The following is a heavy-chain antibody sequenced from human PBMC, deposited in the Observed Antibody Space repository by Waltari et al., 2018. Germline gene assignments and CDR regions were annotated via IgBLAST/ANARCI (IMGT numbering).Heavy chain of an antibody. CDR1: GGSFSGYY. Sequence: QVQLQQWGAGLMKPSETLSLTCAVYGGSFSGYYWTWIRQPTGKGLDWIGEINDSGITNYNPSLKTRVSISLDTSKTQSSLKLTSVTAADTALYYCARHGRIRAVALIDYWGQGTLVTVSS. CDR2: INDSGIT. D-gene: IGHD2-15*01. V-gene: IGHV4-34*01. J-gene: IGHJ4*02. CDR3: ARHGRIRAVALIDY.